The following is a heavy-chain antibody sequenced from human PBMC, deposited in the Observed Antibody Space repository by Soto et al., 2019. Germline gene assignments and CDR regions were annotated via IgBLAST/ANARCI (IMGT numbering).Heavy chain of an antibody. V-gene: IGHV1-18*01. Sequence: ASVXVSFKASSYTFTSYGIIFFLQAPGQGLDCIGWISAYNGNTNYAQKLQGRVTMTKDKSTRTAYMELRRMRSDDKEVYYCEGEDGKSGMEVWGQGTTV. CDR3: EGEDGKSGMEV. CDR1: SYTFTSYG. J-gene: IGHJ6*01. CDR2: ISAYNGNT. D-gene: IGHD1-1*01.